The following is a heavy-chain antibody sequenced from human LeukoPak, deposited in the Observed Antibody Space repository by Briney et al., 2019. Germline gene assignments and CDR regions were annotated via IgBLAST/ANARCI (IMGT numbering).Heavy chain of an antibody. Sequence: GRSLRLSCAASGFTFSSYGMYWVRQAPGKGLEWVAVIWYDGSNKYYGDSVRGRFTISRDNSKNMLYLEMNSLRGEDTAVYYCARLVGATTDWFDPWGQGTQVIVSS. CDR3: ARLVGATTDWFDP. D-gene: IGHD1-26*01. V-gene: IGHV3-33*01. CDR2: IWYDGSNK. CDR1: GFTFSSYG. J-gene: IGHJ5*02.